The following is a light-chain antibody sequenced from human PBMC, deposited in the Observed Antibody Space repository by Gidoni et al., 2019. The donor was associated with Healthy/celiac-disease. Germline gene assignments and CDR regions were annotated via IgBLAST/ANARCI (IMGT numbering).Light chain of an antibody. J-gene: IGKJ1*01. CDR1: QSISSW. V-gene: IGKV1-5*03. CDR3: QQYNSYWT. CDR2: KAS. Sequence: DIQMTQSPSTLSASVGDRVIITCRASQSISSWLAWYQQKPGKAPKLLIYKASSLESGVPSRFSGSGSGTEFTLTISSLQSDDFATYYGQQYNSYWTFGQGTKVEIK.